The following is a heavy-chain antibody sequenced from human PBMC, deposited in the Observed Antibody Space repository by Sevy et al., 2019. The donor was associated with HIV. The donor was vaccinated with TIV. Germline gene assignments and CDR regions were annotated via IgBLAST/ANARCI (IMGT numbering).Heavy chain of an antibody. CDR2: IIPSFGTI. Sequence: ASVKVSCKASGGTFSGFAISWVRQAPGQGLEWLGGIIPSFGTIKYTQKFKGRVTITADESTSTAYMELSSLRSEDTAVYYCAREVGSGWYYGMDVWGQGTTVTVSS. J-gene: IGHJ6*02. V-gene: IGHV1-69*13. D-gene: IGHD6-19*01. CDR1: GGTFSGFA. CDR3: AREVGSGWYYGMDV.